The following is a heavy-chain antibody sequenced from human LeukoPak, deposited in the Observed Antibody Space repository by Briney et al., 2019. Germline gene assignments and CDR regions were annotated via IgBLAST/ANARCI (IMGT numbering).Heavy chain of an antibody. CDR3: AKDVGFWSGYYID. D-gene: IGHD3-3*01. Sequence: ASVKVSCKSSGYTFTGYYMHWVRQAPGQGLEWMGIINPSGGSTSYAQKFQGRVTMTRDTSTSTVYMELSSLRSEDTAVYYCAKDVGFWSGYYIDWGQGTLVTVSS. J-gene: IGHJ4*02. V-gene: IGHV1-46*01. CDR1: GYTFTGYY. CDR2: INPSGGST.